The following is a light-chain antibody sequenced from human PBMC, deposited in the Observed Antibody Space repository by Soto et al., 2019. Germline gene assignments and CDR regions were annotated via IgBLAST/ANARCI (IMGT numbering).Light chain of an antibody. CDR2: AAS. V-gene: IGKV1-39*01. Sequence: DIQMTQFPSSLSASVGDRVTITCRASQTIGRYLNWYQQKSGKVPKLLIYAASNLQSGVPARFSGSGSGTDFTLTITSLQPEDFATYYCEQSYSALLFTFGPGTKVDI. CDR1: QTIGRY. J-gene: IGKJ3*01. CDR3: EQSYSALLFT.